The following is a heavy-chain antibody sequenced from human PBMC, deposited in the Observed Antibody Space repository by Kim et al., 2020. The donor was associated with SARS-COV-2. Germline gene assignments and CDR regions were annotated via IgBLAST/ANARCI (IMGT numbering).Heavy chain of an antibody. V-gene: IGHV1-3*01. Sequence: TKYSQKFQGRVTITRDTSASTAYMGLSSLRSEDTAVYYCARGDSWGWFDPWGQGTLVTVSS. CDR2: T. J-gene: IGHJ5*02. CDR3: ARGDSWGWFDP. D-gene: IGHD6-13*01.